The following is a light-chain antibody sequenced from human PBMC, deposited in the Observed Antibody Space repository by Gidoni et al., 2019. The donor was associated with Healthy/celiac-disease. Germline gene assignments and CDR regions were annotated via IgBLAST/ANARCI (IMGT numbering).Light chain of an antibody. CDR1: QGISSA. V-gene: IGKV1-13*02. J-gene: IGKJ2*04. CDR3: QQFNSYPLMCS. CDR2: DAS. Sequence: IQLTQSPSSLSASVGDRVTITCRASQGISSALAWYQQKPGKAPKLLIYDASSLESGVPSRFSGSGSGTDFTLTISSLQPEDFATYYCQQFNSYPLMCSFGQXTKLEIK.